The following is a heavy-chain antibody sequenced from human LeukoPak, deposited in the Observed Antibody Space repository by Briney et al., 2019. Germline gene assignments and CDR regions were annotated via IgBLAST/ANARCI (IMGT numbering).Heavy chain of an antibody. D-gene: IGHD6-13*01. J-gene: IGHJ5*02. Sequence: PSETLSLTCTVSGGSISSSSYYWGWIRQPPGKGLEWIGYIYYSGSTNYNPSLKSRVTISVDTSKNQFSLKLSSVTAADTAVYYCARGRRGAAAGDLSAWGQGTLVTVSS. CDR3: ARGRRGAAAGDLSA. V-gene: IGHV4-61*05. CDR2: IYYSGST. CDR1: GGSISSSSYY.